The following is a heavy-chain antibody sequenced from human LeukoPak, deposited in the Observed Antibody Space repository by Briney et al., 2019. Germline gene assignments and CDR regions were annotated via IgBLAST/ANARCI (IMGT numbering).Heavy chain of an antibody. CDR2: ISSNGGNT. CDR1: GFTFSNYP. D-gene: IGHD2-15*01. Sequence: GGSLRLSCSVSGFTFSNYPMHWVRQAPGKGLEYVSTISSNGGNTYYADSVKGRFTISRDNAKNSLYLQMNSLRAEDTAVYYCARDYCSGGSCYFRLQHWGQGTLVTVSS. CDR3: ARDYCSGGSCYFRLQH. J-gene: IGHJ1*01. V-gene: IGHV3-64*04.